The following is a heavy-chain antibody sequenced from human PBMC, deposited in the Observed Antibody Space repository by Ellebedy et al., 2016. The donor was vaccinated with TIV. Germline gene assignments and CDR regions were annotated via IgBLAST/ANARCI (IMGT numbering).Heavy chain of an antibody. CDR1: GYTFTSYG. D-gene: IGHD6-19*01. J-gene: IGHJ4*02. V-gene: IGHV1-18*01. CDR2: ISAYNGNT. CDR3: ARESAVAELSTSDY. Sequence: AASVKVSCKASGYTFTSYGISWVRQAPGQGLEWMGWISAYNGNTNYAQKLQGRVTMTTDTSTSTAYMELRSLRSDDTAVYYCARESAVAELSTSDYWGQGTLVTVSS.